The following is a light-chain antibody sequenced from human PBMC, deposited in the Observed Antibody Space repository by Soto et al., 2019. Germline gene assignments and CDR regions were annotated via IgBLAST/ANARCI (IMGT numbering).Light chain of an antibody. CDR3: QQYGSSPGA. CDR1: QSVSSSY. J-gene: IGKJ5*01. V-gene: IGKV3-20*01. Sequence: EIVLTQSPGTLSLYPGESATLSCRASQSVSSSYLAWYQQKPGQAPRLLIYGASSRATGIPDRFSGSGSGTDFTLTISRLEPEDFAVYYCQQYGSSPGAFGQGTRLEIK. CDR2: GAS.